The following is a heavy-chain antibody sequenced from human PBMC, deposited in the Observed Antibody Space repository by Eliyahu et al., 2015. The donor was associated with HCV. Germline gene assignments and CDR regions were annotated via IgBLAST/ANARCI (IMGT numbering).Heavy chain of an antibody. Sequence: QITLKESGPTLVRPTQTLTLTCTFSGFSLTTSGVAVGWIRQPPGKALEWLALFYWDDDKRYSPSLKSRLTITKDTSKNQVVLTMTNMDPVDTATYSCARAIRRDYCSGATCYYFDFWGQGTLVTVSS. J-gene: IGHJ4*02. CDR1: GFSLTTSGVA. CDR3: ARAIRRDYCSGATCYYFDF. CDR2: FYWDDDK. D-gene: IGHD2-15*01. V-gene: IGHV2-5*02.